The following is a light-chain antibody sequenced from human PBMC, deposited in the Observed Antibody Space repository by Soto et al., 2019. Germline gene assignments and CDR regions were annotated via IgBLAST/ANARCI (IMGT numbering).Light chain of an antibody. J-gene: IGLJ1*01. Sequence: QSVLTQPASVSGSPGQSITISCTGTSSDVASYNLVSWYQQLPGKAPKLMIYEGSKRPSGVSNRFSGSKSGNTAPLTISGLQAEDEADYYCSSYAGSSTFYVFGTGTKV. V-gene: IGLV2-23*01. CDR3: SSYAGSSTFYV. CDR2: EGS. CDR1: SSDVASYNL.